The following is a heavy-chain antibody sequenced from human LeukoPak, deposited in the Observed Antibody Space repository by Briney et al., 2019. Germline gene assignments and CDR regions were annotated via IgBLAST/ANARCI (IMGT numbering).Heavy chain of an antibody. CDR2: ISGSGGST. V-gene: IGHV3-23*01. Sequence: GGSLRLSCAASGFSFSSYDMHWVRQGTGKGLEWVSAISGSGGSTYYADSVKGRFTISRDNSKNTLYLQMNSLRAEDTAVYYCAKEGGQYQAPVWGQGTLVTVSS. D-gene: IGHD2-2*01. CDR3: AKEGGQYQAPV. J-gene: IGHJ4*02. CDR1: GFSFSSYD.